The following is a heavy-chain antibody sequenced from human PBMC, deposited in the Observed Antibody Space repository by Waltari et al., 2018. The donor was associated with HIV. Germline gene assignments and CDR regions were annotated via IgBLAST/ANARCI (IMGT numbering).Heavy chain of an antibody. V-gene: IGHV3-11*01. D-gene: IGHD6-19*01. CDR2: IRSDTDTI. J-gene: IGHJ4*02. Sequence: QVQMVESGGGLVNPGGSLRLSCATSGFTFSDYYMTWIRQAPGKGLEWVSYIRSDTDTIYYADSVKGRFTISRDNAKNSLYLQMNRLSVEDTAVYYCARLKYSSGFFDYWGQGALVTVSS. CDR1: GFTFSDYY. CDR3: ARLKYSSGFFDY.